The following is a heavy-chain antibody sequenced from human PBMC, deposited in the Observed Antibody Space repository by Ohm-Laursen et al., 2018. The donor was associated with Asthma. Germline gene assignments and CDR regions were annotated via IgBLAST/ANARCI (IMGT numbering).Heavy chain of an antibody. D-gene: IGHD4-17*01. CDR2: VYGDGSNT. CDR1: GFTFSTYW. Sequence: SLRLSCSASGFTFSTYWMHWVRQAPGKGLVWVSRVYGDGSNTIYADSVKGRFTISRDNAKNTLYLQMNSLRAEDTAVYYCTRGGHYGSYFDHWGQGTLVTVSS. V-gene: IGHV3-74*01. CDR3: TRGGHYGSYFDH. J-gene: IGHJ4*02.